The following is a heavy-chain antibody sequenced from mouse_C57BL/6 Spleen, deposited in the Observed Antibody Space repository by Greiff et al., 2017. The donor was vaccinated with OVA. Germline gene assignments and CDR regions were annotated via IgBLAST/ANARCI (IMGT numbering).Heavy chain of an antibody. CDR3: AIYYDYDNYAMDY. Sequence: QVQLQQPGAELVKPGASVKLSCKASGYTFTSYWMQWVKQRPGQGLEWIGEIDPSDSYTNYNQKFKGKATLTVETSSSTAYMQLSSLTSEDSAVYYCAIYYDYDNYAMDYWGQGTSVTVSS. J-gene: IGHJ4*01. CDR1: GYTFTSYW. D-gene: IGHD2-4*01. V-gene: IGHV1-50*01. CDR2: IDPSDSYT.